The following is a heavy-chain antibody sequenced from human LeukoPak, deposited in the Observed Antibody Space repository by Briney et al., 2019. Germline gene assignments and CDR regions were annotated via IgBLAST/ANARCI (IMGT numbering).Heavy chain of an antibody. Sequence: GGSPRLSCAASGFTFSTYAMTWVRQAPGKGLEWVSAISGSGGSTYYADSVKGRFTISRDNSKNTLYLQMNSLRADDTAVYHCARTVANELWGQGTLVTVSS. CDR2: ISGSGGST. CDR1: GFTFSTYA. V-gene: IGHV3-23*01. J-gene: IGHJ4*02. D-gene: IGHD6-19*01. CDR3: ARTVANEL.